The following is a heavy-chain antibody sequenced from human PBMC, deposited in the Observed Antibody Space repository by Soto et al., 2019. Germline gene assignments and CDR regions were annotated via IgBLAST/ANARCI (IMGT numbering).Heavy chain of an antibody. J-gene: IGHJ6*02. CDR1: GFTFSSYG. CDR2: IWYDGSNK. Sequence: QVQLVESGGGVVQPGRSLRLSCAASGFTFSSYGMHWVRQAPGKGLEWVAVIWYDGSNKYYEDSVKGRFTISRDNSKTTLYLQMNCLRAEDTAVYCCAVSGDYYYGMAVWGQGTTVTVSS. D-gene: IGHD7-27*01. CDR3: AVSGDYYYGMAV. V-gene: IGHV3-33*01.